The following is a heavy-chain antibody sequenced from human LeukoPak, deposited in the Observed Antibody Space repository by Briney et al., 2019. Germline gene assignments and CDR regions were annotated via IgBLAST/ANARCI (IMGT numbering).Heavy chain of an antibody. V-gene: IGHV3-21*01. D-gene: IGHD2-21*02. CDR2: ISSSSSYI. CDR3: ARGDCGGDCDPNRDYYYYGMDV. J-gene: IGHJ6*02. CDR1: GFTFSSYS. Sequence: PGGSLRLSCAASGFTFSSYSMNWVRQAPGKGLEWVSSISSSSSYIYYADSVKGRFTISRDNAKNSLYLQMNSLRAGDTAVYYCARGDCGGDCDPNRDYYYYGMDVWGQGTTVTVSS.